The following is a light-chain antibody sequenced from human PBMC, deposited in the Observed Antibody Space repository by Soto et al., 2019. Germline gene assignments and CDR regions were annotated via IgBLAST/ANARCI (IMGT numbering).Light chain of an antibody. CDR1: QSISIN. J-gene: IGKJ1*01. Sequence: EIVLTQSPGTLSVSPGDRVTLSCRASQSISINLAWYQHKPGQAPRLLIHAGSTRATGIPARISGRGSGTEFTLTISSLQSEDFAVYYCQQFRNWPWTFGQGTKVEV. CDR3: QQFRNWPWT. CDR2: AGS. V-gene: IGKV3D-15*01.